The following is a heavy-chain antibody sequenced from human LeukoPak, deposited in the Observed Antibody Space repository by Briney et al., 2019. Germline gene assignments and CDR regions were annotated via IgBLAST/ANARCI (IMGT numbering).Heavy chain of an antibody. J-gene: IGHJ4*02. Sequence: GASVKVSCKASGYTFASYYMHWVRQAPGQGLEWMGIINPSGGSTSYAQKFQGRVTMTRDTSTSTVYMELSSLRSEDTAVYYCARGSTSDWPLDHWGQETLVTISS. CDR2: INPSGGST. CDR1: GYTFASYY. CDR3: ARGSTSDWPLDH. D-gene: IGHD2-2*01. V-gene: IGHV1-46*01.